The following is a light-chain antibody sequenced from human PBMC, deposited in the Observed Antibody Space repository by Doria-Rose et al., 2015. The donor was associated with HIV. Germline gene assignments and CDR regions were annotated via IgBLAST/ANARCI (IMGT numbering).Light chain of an antibody. CDR2: WAS. CDR3: QQYYDTPS. V-gene: IGKV4-1*01. Sequence: DIQMTQSPESLGMSLGERATPNCKSNQSLLYTSKNYLAWYQQKPGQPPKLLIYWASTRQYEVPARFSGRGSGTDFTLTISSLEAEDVAVYYCQQYYDTPSFGPGTTVDIK. J-gene: IGKJ3*01. CDR1: QSLLYTSKNY.